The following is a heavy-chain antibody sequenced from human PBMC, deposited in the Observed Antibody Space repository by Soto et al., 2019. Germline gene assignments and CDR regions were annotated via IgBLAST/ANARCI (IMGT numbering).Heavy chain of an antibody. Sequence: GGSLRLSCAASGFTFSSYAMSWVRQAPGKGLEWVSAISGSGGSTYYADSVKGRFTISRDNSKNTLYLQMNSLRAEDTAVYYYAKDSCLHYDFWSGYYPFDYWGQGTLVTVSS. J-gene: IGHJ4*02. D-gene: IGHD3-3*01. CDR3: AKDSCLHYDFWSGYYPFDY. V-gene: IGHV3-23*01. CDR1: GFTFSSYA. CDR2: ISGSGGST.